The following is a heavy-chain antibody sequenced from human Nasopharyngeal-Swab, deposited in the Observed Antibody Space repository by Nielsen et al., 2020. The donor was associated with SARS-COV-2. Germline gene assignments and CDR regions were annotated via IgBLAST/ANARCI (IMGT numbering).Heavy chain of an antibody. J-gene: IGHJ5*02. D-gene: IGHD5-12*01. CDR1: GYTFTTNG. V-gene: IGHV1-18*01. Sequence: ASVKVSCKASGYTFTTNGISWVRQAPGQGLEWMGWISADNGNTNYAQNFQGRVTMTTDTSTSTAYMELRSLRSEDTAVYYCARDGEASGYDNNWFDPWGQGTLVTVSS. CDR3: ARDGEASGYDNNWFDP. CDR2: ISADNGNT.